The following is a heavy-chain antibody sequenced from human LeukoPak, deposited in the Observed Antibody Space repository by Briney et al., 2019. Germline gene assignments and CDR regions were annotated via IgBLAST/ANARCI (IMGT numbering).Heavy chain of an antibody. V-gene: IGHV1-69*05. D-gene: IGHD6-13*01. CDR1: GGIFSNHA. CDR2: IIPIFGTA. Sequence: ASVKVSCKAFGGIFSNHAIRWVRQAPGQGLEWMGGIIPIFGTANYAQKFQGRVTITTDESTSTAYMELSSLRSEDTAVYYCARARSSSWNDYYFDYWGQGTLVTVSS. J-gene: IGHJ4*02. CDR3: ARARSSSWNDYYFDY.